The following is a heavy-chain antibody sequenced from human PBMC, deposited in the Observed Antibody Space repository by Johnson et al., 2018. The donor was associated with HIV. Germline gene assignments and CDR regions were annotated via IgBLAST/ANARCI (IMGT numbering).Heavy chain of an antibody. D-gene: IGHD3-10*01. CDR3: AKDSGVQGVIITGAFDI. J-gene: IGHJ3*02. CDR2: ISYDGTKK. Sequence: QVQLVESGGGVVQPGRSLRLSCAASGFAFSGYALHWVRQAPGKGLEWVALISYDGTKKYSAGSVKGRFTISRDNSKNTLYLQMNNLRLGDTAVYYCAKDSGVQGVIITGAFDIWGQGTMGTVSS. V-gene: IGHV3-30*04. CDR1: GFAFSGYA.